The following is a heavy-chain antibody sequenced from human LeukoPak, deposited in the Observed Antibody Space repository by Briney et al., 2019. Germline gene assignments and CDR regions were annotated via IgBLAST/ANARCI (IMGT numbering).Heavy chain of an antibody. J-gene: IGHJ4*02. CDR1: GFTFSSYA. CDR2: ISGSGGST. D-gene: IGHD6-19*01. Sequence: GGSLRLSCAASGFTFSSYAMSWVRQAPGKGLEWVLAISGSGGSTYYADSVKGRFTISRDNSKNTLYLQMNSLRAEDTAVYYCAKDLAVAGLRLSHFDYWGQGTLVTVSS. V-gene: IGHV3-23*01. CDR3: AKDLAVAGLRLSHFDY.